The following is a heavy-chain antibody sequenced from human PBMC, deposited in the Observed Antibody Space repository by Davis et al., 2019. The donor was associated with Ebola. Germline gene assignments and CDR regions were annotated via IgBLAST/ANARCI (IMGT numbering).Heavy chain of an antibody. D-gene: IGHD3-22*01. V-gene: IGHV4-34*01. Sequence: MPSETLSLTCAVYGGSFSGYYWSWIRQPPGKGLEWIGEINHSGSTNYNPSLKSRVTISVDPSKNQFSLKLSSVTAADTAVYYCARRRIITYYYDSSGYYFDYWGQGTLVTVSS. CDR2: INHSGST. J-gene: IGHJ4*02. CDR3: ARRRIITYYYDSSGYYFDY. CDR1: GGSFSGYY.